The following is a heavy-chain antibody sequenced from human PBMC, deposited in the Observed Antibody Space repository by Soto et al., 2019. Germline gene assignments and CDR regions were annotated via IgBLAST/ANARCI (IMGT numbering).Heavy chain of an antibody. CDR2: IIAYNGNT. Sequence: QVQLVQSGADVKKPGASVKVSCKASGYTFTNYGISWVRQAPGQGLEWMGRIIAYNGNTNYAQKLQGRLTMTTDTSTSTAYMELRSLRSDDTAVYYCSRDYYDFWSGYHVPPPIDYWGQGTLVTVSS. D-gene: IGHD3-3*01. CDR1: GYTFTNYG. V-gene: IGHV1-18*01. J-gene: IGHJ4*02. CDR3: SRDYYDFWSGYHVPPPIDY.